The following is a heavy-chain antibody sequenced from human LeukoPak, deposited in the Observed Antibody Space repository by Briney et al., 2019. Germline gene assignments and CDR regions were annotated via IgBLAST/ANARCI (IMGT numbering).Heavy chain of an antibody. CDR3: ARSSGSNSLLPLH. D-gene: IGHD2-15*01. CDR1: GDSIRSTNYY. CDR2: ISHSGDT. V-gene: IGHV4-39*01. Sequence: SETLSLTCTVSGDSIRSTNYYWGWIRQSPGKRLEWLGSISHSGDTYYSPSLQSRVNISVDTSRNQFSLKLPSVTAADTAVYFCARSSGSNSLLPLHWGQGALVTVSS. J-gene: IGHJ4*02.